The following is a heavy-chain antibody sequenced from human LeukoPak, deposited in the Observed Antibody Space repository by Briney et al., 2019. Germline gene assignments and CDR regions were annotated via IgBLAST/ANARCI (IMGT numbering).Heavy chain of an antibody. CDR1: GCTFSSYA. D-gene: IGHD2-2*02. V-gene: IGHV1-69*13. CDR2: IIPIFGKA. CDR3: ARAASIVVPAAIGLDP. J-gene: IGHJ5*02. Sequence: SVTVSCKASGCTFSSYAISWVRQAPGQGLEWMGGIIPIFGKANYAQKFQGRVTITADESTSTAYMELSSLRSEDTAVYYCARAASIVVPAAIGLDPWGQGTLVTVSS.